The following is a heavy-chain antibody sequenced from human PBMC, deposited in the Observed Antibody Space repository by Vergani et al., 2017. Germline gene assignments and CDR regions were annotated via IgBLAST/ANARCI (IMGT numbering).Heavy chain of an antibody. CDR3: AKGVYCSSTSCYEGRGYYYGMGV. V-gene: IGHV3-15*07. D-gene: IGHD2-2*01. CDR1: GFSFRNAW. CDR2: IKSTFDRGTT. Sequence: EVQLVESGGGIVKPGGSLRLSCVASGFSFRNAWMNWVRRTPGKGLEWVGRIKSTFDRGTTDYAAAVKGRFTISRDDSKNTLFLQMNGLKTEDTAVYYCAKGVYCSSTSCYEGRGYYYGMGVWGQGTTVTFSS. J-gene: IGHJ6*02.